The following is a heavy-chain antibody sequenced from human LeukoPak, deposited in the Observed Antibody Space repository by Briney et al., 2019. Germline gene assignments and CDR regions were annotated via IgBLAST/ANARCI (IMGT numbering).Heavy chain of an antibody. CDR2: ISTSSSYI. V-gene: IGHV3-21*04. Sequence: PGGSLRLSCAAYGLTFSSYSMNWVRQAAGKGVEWVSLISTSSSYIYYAESLKGRFTIPRDNAQKSLYFAMNNPRGQHQDGYYFSKDGSMPWGYYMDVWGKGRTVTIS. CDR1: GLTFSSYS. J-gene: IGHJ6*03. D-gene: IGHD2/OR15-2a*01. CDR3: SKDGSMPWGYYMDV.